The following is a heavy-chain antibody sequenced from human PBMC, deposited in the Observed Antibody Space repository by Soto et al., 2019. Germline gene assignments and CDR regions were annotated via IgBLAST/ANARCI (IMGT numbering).Heavy chain of an antibody. J-gene: IGHJ4*02. V-gene: IGHV3-30-3*01. CDR3: ARDSAYCSGGSCYSFVY. Sequence: PGGSLRLSCAASGVTFSSYAMHWVRQAPGKGLEWVAVISYDGSNKYYADSVKGRFTISRDNSKNTLYLQMNSLRAEDTAVYYCARDSAYCSGGSCYSFVYWGQGTLVTVSS. D-gene: IGHD2-15*01. CDR1: GVTFSSYA. CDR2: ISYDGSNK.